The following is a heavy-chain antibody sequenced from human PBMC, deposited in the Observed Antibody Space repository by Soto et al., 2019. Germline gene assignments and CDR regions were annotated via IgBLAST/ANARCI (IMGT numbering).Heavy chain of an antibody. V-gene: IGHV4-59*01. Sequence: PSETLSLTCTVSGGSISSYYWSWMRQPPGKGLEWIGYIFYSGSTNYNPSLKSRVTISVDTSKNQFSLKLSSVTAADTAVYYCARLLSCSGGSCYSIWFDPWGQGTLVTVSS. J-gene: IGHJ5*02. CDR3: ARLLSCSGGSCYSIWFDP. CDR2: IFYSGST. CDR1: GGSISSYY. D-gene: IGHD2-15*01.